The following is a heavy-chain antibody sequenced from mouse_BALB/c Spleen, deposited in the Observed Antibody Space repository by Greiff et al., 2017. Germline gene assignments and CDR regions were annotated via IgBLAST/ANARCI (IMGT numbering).Heavy chain of an antibody. CDR3: ARVSSLGNYAMDY. D-gene: IGHD4-1*01. Sequence: VQLVESGPGLVAPSQSLSITCTVSGFSLTGYGVNWVRQPPGKGLEWLGMIWGDGSTDYNSALKSRLSISKDNSKSQVFLKMNSLQTDDTARYYCARVSSLGNYAMDYWGQGTSVTVSS. CDR2: IWGDGST. CDR1: GFSLTGYG. J-gene: IGHJ4*01. V-gene: IGHV2-6-7*01.